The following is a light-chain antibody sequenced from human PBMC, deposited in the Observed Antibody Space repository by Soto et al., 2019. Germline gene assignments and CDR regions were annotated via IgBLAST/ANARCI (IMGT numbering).Light chain of an antibody. CDR2: SAS. CDR1: QSISTY. V-gene: IGKV1-39*01. CDR3: QQSFSTPWT. Sequence: DIQMTQSPSSLSASVGDRVTITCRASQSISTYLNWFQQKPGKAPKLLIYSASSLEGGGPSRFSGSGSGTDFTLTVSSLQPEDFAIYYCQQSFSTPWTFGQGTKVEIK. J-gene: IGKJ1*01.